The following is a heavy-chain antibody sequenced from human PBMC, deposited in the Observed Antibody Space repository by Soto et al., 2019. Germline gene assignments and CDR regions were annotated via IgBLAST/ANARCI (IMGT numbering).Heavy chain of an antibody. V-gene: IGHV1-69*13. J-gene: IGHJ6*02. D-gene: IGHD5-12*01. CDR1: GATFGSYA. CDR3: AIADILDYHYAMDV. CDR2: IIPVSGTT. Sequence: VASVKVSCKAPGATFGSYAVSWVRQAPGQGLEWMGGIIPVSGTTNYAQKFQGRVTITADESASTAYMELSSLRSDDTAVYYCAIADILDYHYAMDVWGQGTTVTVSS.